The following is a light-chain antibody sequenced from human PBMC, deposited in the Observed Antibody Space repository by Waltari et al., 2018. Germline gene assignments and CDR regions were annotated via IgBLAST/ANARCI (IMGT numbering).Light chain of an antibody. J-gene: IGKJ5*01. V-gene: IGKV4-1*01. Sequence: DIVMTQSPDSLAVSLGERATINCKSSQSFLYSSNNKNYLAWYQQKPGQPPKLLISWASTRESGGPDRVSGSGSGTDFTLTISSLQAEDVAVYYCQQYYSTPITFGQGTRLEIK. CDR3: QQYYSTPIT. CDR2: WAS. CDR1: QSFLYSSNNKNY.